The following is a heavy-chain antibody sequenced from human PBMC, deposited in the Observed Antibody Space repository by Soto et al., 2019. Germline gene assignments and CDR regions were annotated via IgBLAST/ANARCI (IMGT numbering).Heavy chain of an antibody. D-gene: IGHD3-10*02. CDR3: VRDVLPSPYYYYYGMDV. Sequence: PGGSLRLSCAASGFTFSSYGMHWVRQAPGKGLEWVAVIWYDGSNKYYADSVKGRFTISRDNSKNTLYLQMNSLRAEDTAVYYCVRDVLPSPYYYYYGMDVWGQGTTVTDS. CDR2: IWYDGSNK. CDR1: GFTFSSYG. J-gene: IGHJ6*02. V-gene: IGHV3-33*01.